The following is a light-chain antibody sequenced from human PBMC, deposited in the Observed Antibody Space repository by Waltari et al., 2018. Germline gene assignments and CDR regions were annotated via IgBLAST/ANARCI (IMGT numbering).Light chain of an antibody. Sequence: DLQMTQSPFSLHVAVGDRVTITSQVSQDISNYLNLYQQKPGKAPKLLTYLPSSLEPGVPSRCSGRRAGTHFTFTISRLQPEVVATYYYQQYDNLPVTFDGRTKVEI. J-gene: IGKJ4*01. CDR2: LPS. V-gene: IGKV1-33*01. CDR3: QQYDNLPVT. CDR1: QDISNY.